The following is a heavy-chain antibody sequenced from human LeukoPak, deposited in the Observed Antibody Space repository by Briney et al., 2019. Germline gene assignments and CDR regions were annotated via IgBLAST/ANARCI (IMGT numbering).Heavy chain of an antibody. CDR3: ARQIASAGTAGFDF. J-gene: IGHJ4*02. CDR2: IYSTGST. D-gene: IGHD6-13*01. CDR1: GGSISSYY. V-gene: IGHV4-4*07. Sequence: SETLSFTCTVSGGSISSYYWSWIRQPAGKGLEWIGRIYSTGSTNYNPSLKSRVTMSVDTSKNQFSLRLRSVTAADTAVYYCARQIASAGTAGFDFWGQGALVTVSS.